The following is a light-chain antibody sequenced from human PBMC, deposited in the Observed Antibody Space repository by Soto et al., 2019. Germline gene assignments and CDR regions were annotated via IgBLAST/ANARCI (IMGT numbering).Light chain of an antibody. V-gene: IGLV1-40*01. Sequence: QSVLTQPPSVSGAPGQRVTISCTGSRSNIGAGYDVLWYQQLPGTAPKLLIYGNNNRPSGVPDRFSGSQSGTSTSLAISGLQTEDEADYYCQSYDSSLSGPVFGGGTQLTVL. CDR2: GNN. CDR1: RSNIGAGYD. J-gene: IGLJ2*01. CDR3: QSYDSSLSGPV.